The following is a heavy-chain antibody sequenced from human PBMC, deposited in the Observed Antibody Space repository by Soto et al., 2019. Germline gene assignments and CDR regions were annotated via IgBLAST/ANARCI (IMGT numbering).Heavy chain of an antibody. CDR3: ARTDIVTTNWFDP. CDR2: INHGGST. J-gene: IGHJ5*02. Sequence: QVHLQQWGAGLLKPSETLSLTCAVYGESFIGYYWTWIRQSPGKGLEWIGEINHGGSTNYNPSLKSRVTISIDTSKNQFSLKLTSVTAADTSVYYCARTDIVTTNWFDPGGQGTLVTVSS. D-gene: IGHD5-12*01. CDR1: GESFIGYY. V-gene: IGHV4-34*01.